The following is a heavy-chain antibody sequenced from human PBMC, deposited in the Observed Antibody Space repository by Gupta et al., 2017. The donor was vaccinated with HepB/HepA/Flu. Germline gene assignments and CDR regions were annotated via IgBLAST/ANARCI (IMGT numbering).Heavy chain of an antibody. V-gene: IGHV3-21*01. CDR1: GFTFSRHT. J-gene: IGHJ4*02. D-gene: IGHD4-11*01. CDR3: ARAQDSDFPQGVDY. Sequence: EVQLVESGGGLVKPGGSLRLSCGASGFTFSRHTLIWGRQAPGKGLEWVSSIGISGSYVAYADSVKGRFTISRDNAKNSLYLQMNSLRAEDTAIYYCARAQDSDFPQGVDYWGQGTLVTVSS. CDR2: IGISGSYV.